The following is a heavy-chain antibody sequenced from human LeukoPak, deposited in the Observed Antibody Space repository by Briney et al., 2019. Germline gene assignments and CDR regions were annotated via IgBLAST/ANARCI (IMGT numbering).Heavy chain of an antibody. D-gene: IGHD6-13*01. J-gene: IGHJ6*03. CDR1: GFTFSSYS. Sequence: GGSLRLSCAASGFTFSSYSMNWVRQAPGKGLEWVSSISSSSSYIYYADSVKGRFTISRDNAKNSLYLQMNSLRAEDTAVYYCARDCGAAAWYGIGYCYYYYMDVWGKGTTVTVSS. CDR2: ISSSSSYI. CDR3: ARDCGAAAWYGIGYCYYYYMDV. V-gene: IGHV3-21*01.